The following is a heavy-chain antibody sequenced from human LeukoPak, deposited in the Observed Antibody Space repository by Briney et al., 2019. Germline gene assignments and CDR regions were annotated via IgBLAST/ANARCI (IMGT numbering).Heavy chain of an antibody. CDR2: INPNSGGT. CDR1: GYTFTGYY. D-gene: IGHD3-22*01. J-gene: IGHJ3*02. CDR3: AMPYYYDSSGYYEAFDI. Sequence: ASVKVSCKASGYTFTGYYMHWVRQAPGQGLEWMGWINPNSGGTNYAQKFQGRVTITRSTSISTAYMELSSLRSEDTAVYYCAMPYYYDSSGYYEAFDIWGQGTMVTVSS. V-gene: IGHV1-2*02.